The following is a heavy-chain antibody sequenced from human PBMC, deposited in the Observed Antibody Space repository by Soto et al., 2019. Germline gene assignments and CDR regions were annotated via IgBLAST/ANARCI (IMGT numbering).Heavy chain of an antibody. V-gene: IGHV3-23*01. CDR2: ISGSGGST. CDR3: AKNVRAATNTVGGHFDY. CDR1: GFTFSSYA. D-gene: IGHD6-13*01. Sequence: HPGGSLRLSCAASGFTFSSYAMSWVRQAPGKGLEWVSTISGSGGSTFYADSVRGRFTISRDNSKNTLYLQVNSLRAEDTAVYYCAKNVRAATNTVGGHFDYWGQGTLVTVSS. J-gene: IGHJ4*02.